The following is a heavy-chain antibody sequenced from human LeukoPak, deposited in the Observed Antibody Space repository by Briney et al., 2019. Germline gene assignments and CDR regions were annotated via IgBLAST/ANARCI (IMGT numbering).Heavy chain of an antibody. CDR1: GFTFSSYA. Sequence: PGGSLRLSCAASGFTFSSYAMHRVHQAPGKGLEWVAVISYDGSNKYYADSVKGRFTISRDNSKNTLYLQMNSLRAEDTAVYYCARDNRYDFWSGYFDYWGQGTLVTVSS. CDR2: ISYDGSNK. D-gene: IGHD3-3*01. V-gene: IGHV3-30-3*01. J-gene: IGHJ4*02. CDR3: ARDNRYDFWSGYFDY.